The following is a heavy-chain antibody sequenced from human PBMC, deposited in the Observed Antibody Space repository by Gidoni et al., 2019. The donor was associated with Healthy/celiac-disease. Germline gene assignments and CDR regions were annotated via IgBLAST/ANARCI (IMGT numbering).Heavy chain of an antibody. J-gene: IGHJ6*02. CDR2: ISYDGSNK. D-gene: IGHD2-21*02. CDR1: GFTFSSYG. CDR3: AKDRVVTTWALYYYYGMDV. V-gene: IGHV3-30*18. Sequence: QVQLVEPGGGVVQPGRSLRLSCAASGFTFSSYGMHWVRQAPGKGLEWVAVISYDGSNKYYADSVKGRFTISRDNSKNTLYLQMNSLRAEDTAVYYCAKDRVVTTWALYYYYGMDVWGQGTTVTVSS.